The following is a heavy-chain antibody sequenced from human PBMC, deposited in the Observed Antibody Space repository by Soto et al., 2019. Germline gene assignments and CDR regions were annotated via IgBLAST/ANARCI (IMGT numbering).Heavy chain of an antibody. V-gene: IGHV3-23*01. D-gene: IGHD3-16*02. CDR2: ISGSGGST. CDR1: GFTFSSYA. J-gene: IGHJ4*02. Sequence: GGSLRLSCAASGFTFSSYAMSWVRQAPGKGLEWVSAISGSGGSTYYADSVKGRFTISRDNSKNTLYLQMNSLRAEDTAVYYCAKAKITFGGVIVTRTFDYWGQGTLVTVSS. CDR3: AKAKITFGGVIVTRTFDY.